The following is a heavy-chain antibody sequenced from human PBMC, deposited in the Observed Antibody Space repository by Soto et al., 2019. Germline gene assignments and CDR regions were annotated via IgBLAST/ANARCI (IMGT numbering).Heavy chain of an antibody. J-gene: IGHJ3*02. V-gene: IGHV3-30-3*01. CDR1: GFTFSSYA. Sequence: QVQLVESGGGVVQPGRSLRLSCAASGFTFSSYAIHWVRQAPGKGLEWVAVISYDGSNKYYADSVKGRFTISRDNSKNTLYLQMNSLRAEDTAVYYCASNSYYDSSGYRTGAFDIWGQGTMVTVSS. CDR2: ISYDGSNK. CDR3: ASNSYYDSSGYRTGAFDI. D-gene: IGHD3-22*01.